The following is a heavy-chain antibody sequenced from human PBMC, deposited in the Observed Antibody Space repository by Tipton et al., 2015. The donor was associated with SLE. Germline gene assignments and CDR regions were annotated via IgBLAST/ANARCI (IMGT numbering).Heavy chain of an antibody. CDR2: IYYSGST. CDR3: ARLDVGASDY. Sequence: TLSLTCAVSGYSISSHYWSWIRQPPGKGLEWIGYIYYSGSTNYNPPLKSRVTISVDTSKNQFSLKLSSVTAADTAVYYCARLDVGASDYWGQGTLVTVSS. J-gene: IGHJ4*02. CDR1: GYSISSHY. D-gene: IGHD1-26*01. V-gene: IGHV4-59*11.